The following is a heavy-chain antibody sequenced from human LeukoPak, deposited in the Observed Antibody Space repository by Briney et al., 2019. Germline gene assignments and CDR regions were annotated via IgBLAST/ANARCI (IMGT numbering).Heavy chain of an antibody. CDR3: ARGQEHIVVVVAAHNSYYFDY. CDR2: INHSGST. Sequence: PSETLSLTCAVYGGSFSGYYWSWIRQPPGKGLEWIGEINHSGSTNYNPSLKRRVTISVDTSKNQFSLKLSSVPAADTAVYYCARGQEHIVVVVAAHNSYYFDYWGQGTLVTVSS. J-gene: IGHJ4*02. V-gene: IGHV4-34*01. CDR1: GGSFSGYY. D-gene: IGHD2-15*01.